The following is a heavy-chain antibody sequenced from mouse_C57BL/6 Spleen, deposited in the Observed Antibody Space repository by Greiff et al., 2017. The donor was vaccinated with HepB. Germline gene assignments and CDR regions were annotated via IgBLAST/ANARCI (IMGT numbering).Heavy chain of an antibody. Sequence: QVQLQQSGPELVKPGASVKISCKASGYSFSSYWMNWVKQRPGKGLGWIGRIYPGDGDTNYNGKFKGKATLTADKSSSTAYMQLSSLTAEDSAVYFGARWEITTVVASGSYYFDYWGQGTTLTVSS. CDR2: IYPGDGDT. V-gene: IGHV1-82*01. D-gene: IGHD1-1*01. CDR3: ARWEITTVVASGSYYFDY. CDR1: GYSFSSYW. J-gene: IGHJ2*01.